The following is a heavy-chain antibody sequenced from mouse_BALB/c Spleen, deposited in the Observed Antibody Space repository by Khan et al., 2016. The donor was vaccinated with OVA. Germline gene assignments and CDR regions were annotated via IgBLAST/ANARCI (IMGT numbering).Heavy chain of an antibody. CDR3: ARGNYYGYAMDY. Sequence: EVQLQESGPGLVKPSQSLSLTCTVTGYSITSNYAWNWIRQFPGNKLEWMGYISYSGSTSYNPSLKSRISITRDTSKNQFFLQLSSVTIEDTATYYGARGNYYGYAMDYWGQGTAVTVSS. CDR1: GYSITSNYA. V-gene: IGHV3-2*02. CDR2: ISYSGST. J-gene: IGHJ4*01. D-gene: IGHD1-1*01.